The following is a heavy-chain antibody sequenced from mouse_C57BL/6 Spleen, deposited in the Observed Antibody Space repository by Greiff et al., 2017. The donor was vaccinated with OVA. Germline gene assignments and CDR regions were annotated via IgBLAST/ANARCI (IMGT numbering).Heavy chain of an antibody. Sequence: QVQLQQPGAELVKPGASVKMSCKASGYTFTSYWITWVKQRPGQGLEWIGDIYPGSGSTNYNEKFKSKATLTVDTSSSTAYMQLSSLTSEDSAVYYCAREGYDYDRLFDYWGQGTTLTVSS. CDR1: GYTFTSYW. D-gene: IGHD2-4*01. CDR2: IYPGSGST. V-gene: IGHV1-55*01. J-gene: IGHJ2*01. CDR3: AREGYDYDRLFDY.